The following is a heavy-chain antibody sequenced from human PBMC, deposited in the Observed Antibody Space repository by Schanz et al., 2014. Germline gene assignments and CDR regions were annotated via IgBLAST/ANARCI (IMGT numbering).Heavy chain of an antibody. CDR3: ARGPSQGYSYGHNIGAYYYGMDV. CDR1: GYTFSDYG. J-gene: IGHJ6*02. D-gene: IGHD5-18*01. CDR2: IIPVLNIA. V-gene: IGHV1-69*04. Sequence: QVQLVQSGDEVKKPGASVKVSCKTSGYTFSDYGITWVRQAPGQGLEWVGKIIPVLNIATYAQRFQGRVAITADTSTNTAYMELSSLRSEDTAVYYCARGPSQGYSYGHNIGAYYYGMDVWGQGTTVTVSS.